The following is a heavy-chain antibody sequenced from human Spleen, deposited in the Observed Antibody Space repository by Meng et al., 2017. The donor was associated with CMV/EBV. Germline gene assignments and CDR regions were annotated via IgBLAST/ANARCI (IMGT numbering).Heavy chain of an antibody. D-gene: IGHD3-16*01. V-gene: IGHV5-51*01. CDR3: ARDGGGY. Sequence: SLTISCTASGYRFTNSWVGWVRQMPGKGLEWMGLIYGGDSETRYSPSFQGQLTISADKSISTAYLQWNRLKASDTAMYYCARDGGGYWGQGTLVTVSS. J-gene: IGHJ4*02. CDR1: GYRFTNSW. CDR2: IYGGDSET.